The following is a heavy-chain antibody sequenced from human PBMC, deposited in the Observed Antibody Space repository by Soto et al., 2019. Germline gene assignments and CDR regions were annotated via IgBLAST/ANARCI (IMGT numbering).Heavy chain of an antibody. V-gene: IGHV4-30-2*01. J-gene: IGHJ4*02. Sequence: PSDTLSLTCAVSGGSISSGGYSWSWIRQPPGKGLQWIGYIYHSGSTYYNPSLKSRVTISVDRSKNQFSLKLTSVTAADTAVYYCARSMTTVTTNDYWGQGTLVTVSS. CDR2: IYHSGST. CDR3: ARSMTTVTTNDY. CDR1: GGSISSGGYS. D-gene: IGHD4-17*01.